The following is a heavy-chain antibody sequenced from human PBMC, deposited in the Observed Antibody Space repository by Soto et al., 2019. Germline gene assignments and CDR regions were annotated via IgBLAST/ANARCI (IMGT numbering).Heavy chain of an antibody. CDR1: AFTFSSYA. CDR3: AKGRASDCPGCIQDY. D-gene: IGHD2-21*02. V-gene: IGHV3-23*01. CDR2: VSGSGDST. Sequence: EVQLLASGGGLAQPGGSLRLSCAASAFTFSSYAMSWVRQAPGKGLEWVSAVSGSGDSTYYADSVKGRFTISRDNSKNTLYLQMNSLRAEDTAVYYCAKGRASDCPGCIQDYGGQGTLVTVAS. J-gene: IGHJ4*02.